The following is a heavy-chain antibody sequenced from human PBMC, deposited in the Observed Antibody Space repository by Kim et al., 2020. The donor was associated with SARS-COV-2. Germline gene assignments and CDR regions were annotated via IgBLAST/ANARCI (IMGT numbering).Heavy chain of an antibody. D-gene: IGHD3-10*01. J-gene: IGHJ6*02. CDR2: IDLSDSYT. V-gene: IGHV5-10-1*01. CDR3: ARLELSSRSFSRLDV. CDR1: GYRFTSQW. Sequence: GESLKISCKGSGYRFTSQWITWVRQMPGKGLEWMGRIDLSDSYTDYSPSFQGHVTIAGDKSITTAYLQWTSLKASDTGTYYCARLELSSRSFSRLDVWGQGTTVPVS.